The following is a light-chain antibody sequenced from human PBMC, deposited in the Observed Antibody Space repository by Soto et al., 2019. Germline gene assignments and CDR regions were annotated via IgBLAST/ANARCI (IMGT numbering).Light chain of an antibody. CDR2: GAS. CDR3: QQYGSSPMT. J-gene: IGKJ1*01. V-gene: IGKV3-20*01. CDR1: QSVSSSY. Sequence: EIVLTQSPGTLSLSPGERATLSCRASQSVSSSYLAWYQQKPGQAPRLLIYGASSRATGIPDRFSGSGSGKDFTLTISSLEPEDFAVYYCQQYGSSPMTFGQGTKVEI.